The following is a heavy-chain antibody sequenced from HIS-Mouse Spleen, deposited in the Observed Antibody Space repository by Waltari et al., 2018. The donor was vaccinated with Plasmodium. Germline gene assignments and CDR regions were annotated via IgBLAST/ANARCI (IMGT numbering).Heavy chain of an antibody. CDR2: INPNSGGT. V-gene: IGHV1-2*02. CDR3: AREGVTGDLQLYYFDY. J-gene: IGHJ4*02. D-gene: IGHD7-27*01. Sequence: QVQLVQSGAEVKKPGASVKVSCKASGYTFTGYYMHWVRQAPGQGLEWMGWINPNSGGTNYAQKCQGRVTMTRDTSSSTAYMELSRLRSDDTAVYYCAREGVTGDLQLYYFDYWGQGTLVTVSS. CDR1: GYTFTGYY.